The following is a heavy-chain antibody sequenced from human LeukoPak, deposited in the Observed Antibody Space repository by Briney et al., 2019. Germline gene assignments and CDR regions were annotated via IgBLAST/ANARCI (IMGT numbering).Heavy chain of an antibody. V-gene: IGHV4-39*07. J-gene: IGHJ4*02. CDR3: ARVRQVEWLREPFDY. CDR1: GGSISSSSYY. Sequence: SETLSLTCTVSGGSISSSSYYWGWIRQPPGKGLEWIGSINYSGSTYYNPSLTSRVTILVDTSKNQFSLKLSSVTAADTAVYYCARVRQVEWLREPFDYWGQGTLVTVSS. CDR2: INYSGST. D-gene: IGHD3-3*01.